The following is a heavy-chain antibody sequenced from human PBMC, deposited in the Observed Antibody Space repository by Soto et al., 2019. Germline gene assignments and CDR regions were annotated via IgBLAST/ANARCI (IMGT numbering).Heavy chain of an antibody. CDR2: IYWDDEK. D-gene: IGHD3-22*01. Sequence: PGPTRVNPPRSLTLTCTFSGFSVSTSGVGVGCMRQPPGKALEWLALIYWDDEKRYSPSLKRRLTITRDTYKNQVVLKMTNMDPVVTAQYYCARKRTPQYYYDSSGYLFDSWGEGTMVTVSS. V-gene: IGHV2-5*02. CDR1: GFSVSTSGVG. J-gene: IGHJ4*02. CDR3: ARKRTPQYYYDSSGYLFDS.